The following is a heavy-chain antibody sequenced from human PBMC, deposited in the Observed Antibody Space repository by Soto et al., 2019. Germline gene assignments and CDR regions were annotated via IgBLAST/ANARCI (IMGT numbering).Heavy chain of an antibody. CDR3: ARAYGDFWSGSFDY. CDR1: GFTVSSNY. CDR2: IYRGGST. Sequence: GGSLRLSCAASGFTVSSNYLSWVRQAPGKGLDWVSVIYRGGSTYYTDSVKGRFTISRDNSKNTLYLQMNSLRAEDTAVYYCARAYGDFWSGSFDYWGQGTLVTVSS. J-gene: IGHJ4*02. D-gene: IGHD3-3*01. V-gene: IGHV3-66*01.